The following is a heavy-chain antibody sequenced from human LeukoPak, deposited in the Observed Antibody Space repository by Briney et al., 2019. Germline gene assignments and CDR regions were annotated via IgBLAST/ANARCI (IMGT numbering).Heavy chain of an antibody. CDR1: GSMYNYY. V-gene: IGHV4-59*08. D-gene: IGHD4-17*01. Sequence: SETLSLTCTVSGSMYNYYWSWVRQPPGKGLEWIGYIHYNGITNYNPSLKSRVTISVDTSKNQFSLKLSSVTAADTAVYYCARSDYGDYLGDDAFDIWGQGTMVTVSS. CDR3: ARSDYGDYLGDDAFDI. J-gene: IGHJ3*02. CDR2: IHYNGIT.